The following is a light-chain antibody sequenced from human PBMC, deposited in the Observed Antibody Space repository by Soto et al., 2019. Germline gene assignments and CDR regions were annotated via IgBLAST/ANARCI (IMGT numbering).Light chain of an antibody. Sequence: QSALTQPPSVSGAPGQRVTISSPGSSSNIGAGSAVPWYQQRPGTAPNLLIFGSINRPSGVPDRFSGSKSGTSASLAITGLQAEDEGDYYCQSYDSTLSARYVFGTGTKVTVL. CDR2: GSI. CDR3: QSYDSTLSARYV. CDR1: SSNIGAGSA. J-gene: IGLJ1*01. V-gene: IGLV1-40*01.